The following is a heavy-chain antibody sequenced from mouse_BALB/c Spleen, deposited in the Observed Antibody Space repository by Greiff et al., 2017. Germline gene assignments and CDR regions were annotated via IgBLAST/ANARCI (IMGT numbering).Heavy chain of an antibody. Sequence: VQLQQSAAELARPGASVKMSCKASGYTFTSYTMHWVKQRPGQGLEWIGYINPSSGYTEYNQKFKDKTTLTADKSSSTAYMQLSSLTSEDSAVYYCARGGGYDYDGNWFAYWGQGTLVTVSA. J-gene: IGHJ3*01. D-gene: IGHD2-4*01. CDR2: INPSSGYT. CDR1: GYTFTSYT. V-gene: IGHV1-4*02. CDR3: ARGGGYDYDGNWFAY.